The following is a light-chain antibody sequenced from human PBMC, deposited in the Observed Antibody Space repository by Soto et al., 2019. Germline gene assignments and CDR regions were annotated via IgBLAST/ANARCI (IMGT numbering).Light chain of an antibody. V-gene: IGKV3-20*01. CDR3: QQFSSYPLT. Sequence: DIVMTQSPATLSVSPGERATLSCRASQSVSTNLAWYQQKPGQAPRLLIYDASSRATGIPDRFSGGGSGTDFTLTISRLEPEDFAVYYCQQFSSYPLTFGGGTKVDIK. J-gene: IGKJ4*01. CDR1: QSVSTN. CDR2: DAS.